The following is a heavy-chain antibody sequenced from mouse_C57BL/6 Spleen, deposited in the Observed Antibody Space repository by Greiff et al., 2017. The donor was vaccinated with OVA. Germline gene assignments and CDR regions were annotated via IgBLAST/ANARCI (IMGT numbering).Heavy chain of an antibody. CDR2: IYPGSGST. D-gene: IGHD2-4*01. Sequence: QVQLQQSGAELVKPGASVKMSCKASGYTFTSYWITWVKQRPGQGLEWIGDIYPGSGSTNYNEKFKSKATLTVDTSSSTAYMQLSSLTSEDSAVYYCARRDDYDVNYAMDYWGQGTSVTVSS. J-gene: IGHJ4*01. V-gene: IGHV1-55*01. CDR1: GYTFTSYW. CDR3: ARRDDYDVNYAMDY.